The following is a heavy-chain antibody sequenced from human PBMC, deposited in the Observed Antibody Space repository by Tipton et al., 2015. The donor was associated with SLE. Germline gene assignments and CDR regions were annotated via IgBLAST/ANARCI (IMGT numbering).Heavy chain of an antibody. V-gene: IGHV4-59*12. J-gene: IGHJ6*02. CDR1: GGSIGTDY. CDR2: IYYTGST. Sequence: TLSLTCTVSGGSIGTDYWSWIRQPPGKGLEWIGYIYYTGSTNYNPALKNRVTISLDTSKNQFSLKLRSVTAADTAVYYCARDPMRSSSWTYYYYGMDVWGQGTTVTVSS. D-gene: IGHD6-13*01. CDR3: ARDPMRSSSWTYYYYGMDV.